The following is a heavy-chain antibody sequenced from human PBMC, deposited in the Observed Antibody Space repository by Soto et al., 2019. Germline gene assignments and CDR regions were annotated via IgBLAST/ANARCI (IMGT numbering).Heavy chain of an antibody. D-gene: IGHD3-3*01. CDR2: INHSGST. J-gene: IGHJ6*02. CDR3: ARARITIFGVVITDYGMDV. V-gene: IGHV4-34*01. Sequence: NPSETLSLTCAVYGGSFSGYYWSWIRQPPGKGLEWIGEINHSGSTNYNPSLKSRVTISVDTSKNQFSLKLSSVTAADTAVYYCARARITIFGVVITDYGMDVWGQGTTVTVSS. CDR1: GGSFSGYY.